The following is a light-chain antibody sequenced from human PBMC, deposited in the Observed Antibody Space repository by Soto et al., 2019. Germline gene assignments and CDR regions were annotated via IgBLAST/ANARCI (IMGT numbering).Light chain of an antibody. CDR3: CSYAGSYNVV. CDR2: DVS. V-gene: IGLV2-11*01. J-gene: IGLJ2*01. CDR1: SSDVGGYNY. Sequence: QSVLTQPRSVSGSPGQSVTISCTGTSSDVGGYNYVSWYQQHPGKAPKLMIYDVSKRPSGVPDRFSGSKSGNTASLTISGLQAEDEADYYCCSYAGSYNVVFGGGTNVTVL.